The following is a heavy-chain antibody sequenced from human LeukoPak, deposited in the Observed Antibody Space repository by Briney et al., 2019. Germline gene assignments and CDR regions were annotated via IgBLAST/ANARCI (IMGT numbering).Heavy chain of an antibody. D-gene: IGHD6-19*01. V-gene: IGHV4-59*01. CDR1: GGSISNYF. CDR3: ARDLAYRSSLRGTFDI. Sequence: SETLSLTCTVSGGSISNYFWSWIRQAPGKGLEYIGFIYYSGNTNYNPSFKSRVTISVDTSKKQFSLKLSSVTAADTAVYYCARDLAYRSSLRGTFDIWGQGTKATVSS. J-gene: IGHJ3*02. CDR2: IYYSGNT.